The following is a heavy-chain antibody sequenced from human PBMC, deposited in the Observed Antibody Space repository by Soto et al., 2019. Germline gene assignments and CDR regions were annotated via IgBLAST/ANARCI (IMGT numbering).Heavy chain of an antibody. CDR1: GYTFTSYG. D-gene: IGHD3-16*02. J-gene: IGHJ4*02. CDR2: ISAYNGNT. Sequence: ASVKVSCKASGYTFTSYGISWVRQAPGQGLEWMGWISAYNGNTNYAQKLQGRVTMTTDTSTSTAYMELRSLRSDDTAVYYCARDAPYYDYIWGSYRYKAPFDYWGQGTLVTAPQ. V-gene: IGHV1-18*01. CDR3: ARDAPYYDYIWGSYRYKAPFDY.